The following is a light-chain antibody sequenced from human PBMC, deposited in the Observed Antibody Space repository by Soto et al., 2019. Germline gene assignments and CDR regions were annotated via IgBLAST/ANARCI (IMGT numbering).Light chain of an antibody. J-gene: IGLJ1*01. Sequence: QSVLTQPPSASGTPGQRVTISCSGSSSNIGGYDVHWYQHLPGTAPKVLIYRNDQRPSGAPDRFSGSKSGTSASLAISGLRSEDEADYYCAVWDASLSGHVFGTGTKVTVL. CDR2: RND. CDR1: SSNIGGYD. V-gene: IGLV1-47*01. CDR3: AVWDASLSGHV.